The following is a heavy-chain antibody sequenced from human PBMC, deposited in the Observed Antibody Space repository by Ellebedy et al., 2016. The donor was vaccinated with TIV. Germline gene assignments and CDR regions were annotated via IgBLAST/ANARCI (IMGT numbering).Heavy chain of an antibody. CDR1: GGTFNSYT. CDR3: AREAGSYSYIDY. V-gene: IGHV1-69*06. J-gene: IGHJ4*02. Sequence: SVKVSCXVSGGTFNSYTISWVRQAPGQGLEWMGGIIPIFGTANYAQKFQGRVTITADKSTSIAYMELSSLRSEDTAVYYCAREAGSYSYIDYWGQGTLVTVSS. CDR2: IIPIFGTA. D-gene: IGHD1-26*01.